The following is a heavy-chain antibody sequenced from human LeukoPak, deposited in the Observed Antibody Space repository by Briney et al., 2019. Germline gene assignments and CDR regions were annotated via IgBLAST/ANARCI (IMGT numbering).Heavy chain of an antibody. CDR1: GFTIRSYA. V-gene: IGHV3-23*01. CDR2: LCEIGDRT. J-gene: IGHJ6*02. CDR3: AKDKNYDFWGGYYEGSYGLDV. Sequence: GGSLRLSCRTSGFTIRSYAMNWVRQAPGKGLEWVSGLCEIGDRTYYADSVKGRFTISRDNAKNTVYPQMNSLRAGDTAIYFCAKDKNYDFWGGYYEGSYGLDVWGQGTTVIVSS. D-gene: IGHD3-3*01.